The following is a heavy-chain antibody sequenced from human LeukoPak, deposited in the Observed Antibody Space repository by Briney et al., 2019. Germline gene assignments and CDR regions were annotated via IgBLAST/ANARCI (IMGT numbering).Heavy chain of an antibody. CDR1: GFTFSDYY. V-gene: IGHV3-11*01. Sequence: GGSLRLSCAASGFTFSDYYMSWIRQAPGKGLEWVSYISSSGSTIHYAASVKGRFTITRDNAKNSLYLQMNSLRAEDTAVYYCARGAPGYCSGGSCYTPLDYWGQGTLVTVSS. CDR2: ISSSGSTI. J-gene: IGHJ4*02. CDR3: ARGAPGYCSGGSCYTPLDY. D-gene: IGHD2-15*01.